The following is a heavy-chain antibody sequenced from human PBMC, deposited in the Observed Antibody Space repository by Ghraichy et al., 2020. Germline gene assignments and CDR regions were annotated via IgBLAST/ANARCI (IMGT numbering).Heavy chain of an antibody. V-gene: IGHV4-59*01. J-gene: IGHJ5*02. CDR3: AGQIKPRGYCSGGTCYSNWIDP. CDR2: SYYSGST. D-gene: IGHD2-15*01. Sequence: SETLSLTCTVSGGSISSYYWNWIRQPPGKGLEWIGFSYYSGSTNYNPSLKSRVTISLDTSTTQFSLKLNSVTAADTAVYYCAGQIKPRGYCSGGTCYSNWIDPWGQGTLVTVSS. CDR1: GGSISSYY.